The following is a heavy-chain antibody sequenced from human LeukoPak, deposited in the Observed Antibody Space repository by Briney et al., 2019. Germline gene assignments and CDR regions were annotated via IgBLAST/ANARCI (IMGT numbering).Heavy chain of an antibody. CDR2: ISYDGSNK. Sequence: GGSLRLSCAASGFTFSSYAMHWVRQAPGEGLEWVAVISYDGSNKYYADSVKGRFTISRDNSKNTLYLQMNSLRAEDTAVYYCAKRGPIYSSSPGNYFDYWGQGTLVTVSS. CDR1: GFTFSSYA. V-gene: IGHV3-30-3*02. CDR3: AKRGPIYSSSPGNYFDY. D-gene: IGHD6-6*01. J-gene: IGHJ4*02.